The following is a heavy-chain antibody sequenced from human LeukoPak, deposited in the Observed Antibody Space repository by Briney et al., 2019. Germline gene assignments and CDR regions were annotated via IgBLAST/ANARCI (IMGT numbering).Heavy chain of an antibody. CDR2: INPNSGGT. Sequence: ASVKVSCKASGYTFTGYYMHWVRQAPGQGLEWMGWINPNSGGTIYAQKFQGRVTMTRDTSISTAYMELSRLRSDDTAVYYCARARLYCSSTRCPYGPFDIWGQGTMVTVSS. CDR1: GYTFTGYY. J-gene: IGHJ3*02. V-gene: IGHV1-2*02. CDR3: ARARLYCSSTRCPYGPFDI. D-gene: IGHD2-2*01.